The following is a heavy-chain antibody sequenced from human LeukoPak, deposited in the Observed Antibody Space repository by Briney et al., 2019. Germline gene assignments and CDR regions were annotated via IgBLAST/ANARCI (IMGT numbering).Heavy chain of an antibody. D-gene: IGHD3-22*01. V-gene: IGHV1-2*02. J-gene: IGHJ3*02. CDR1: GYTFTGYY. CDR2: INPNSGGT. CDR3: ARGLRYYYDSSGYYADAFDI. Sequence: GASLKVSCKASGYTFTGYYMRWVRQAPGQGLEWMGWINPNSGGTNYAQNFQGRVTMTRDTSTSTAYMELSRLRSDDTAVYYCARGLRYYYDSSGYYADAFDIWGQGTMVTVSS.